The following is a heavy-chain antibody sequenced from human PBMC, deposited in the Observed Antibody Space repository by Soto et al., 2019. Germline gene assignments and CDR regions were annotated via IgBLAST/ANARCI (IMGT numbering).Heavy chain of an antibody. Sequence: TLSLTCSVSGDAITTGDYYWSWIRQPPGKGLEWIGYIHYSGRTFYNPSLKNRPSISTDTSTNQFSLRLTSVTAADTAVYYCARESFYGADFDYWGQGILVTVSS. CDR3: ARESFYGADFDY. D-gene: IGHD4-17*01. J-gene: IGHJ4*02. V-gene: IGHV4-30-4*01. CDR2: IHYSGRT. CDR1: GDAITTGDYY.